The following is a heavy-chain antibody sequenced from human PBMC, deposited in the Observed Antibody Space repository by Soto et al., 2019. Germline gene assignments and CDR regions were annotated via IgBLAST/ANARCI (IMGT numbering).Heavy chain of an antibody. CDR3: ARQGMAARKYFHKYLDV. CDR1: GFTFRDYA. D-gene: IGHD6-6*01. Sequence: QVHLEESGGGVVQPGRSLRLSCAASGFTFRDYAFHWVRQAPGKGLEWVTLISYDGSSTLFADSVKGLFTISRDNSQKTLYLQMNSLRAEDTAVYYCARQGMAARKYFHKYLDVWGQGTTVIVSS. V-gene: IGHV3-30-3*01. CDR2: ISYDGSST. J-gene: IGHJ6*02.